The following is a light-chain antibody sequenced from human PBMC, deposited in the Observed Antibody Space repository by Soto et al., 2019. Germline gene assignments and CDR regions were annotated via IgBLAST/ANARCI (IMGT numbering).Light chain of an antibody. V-gene: IGKV3D-20*01. J-gene: IGKJ4*01. CDR2: DAS. CDR3: QQYGSSPLT. Sequence: EIVLTQSPATLSLSPGERATLSCGARQSVSSRYLAWYQQKPGLAPRLLIYDASSRATGIPDWFSGSGSGTDFTLTITRLEPEDFAVYYCQQYGSSPLTFGGGTKVDIK. CDR1: QSVSSRY.